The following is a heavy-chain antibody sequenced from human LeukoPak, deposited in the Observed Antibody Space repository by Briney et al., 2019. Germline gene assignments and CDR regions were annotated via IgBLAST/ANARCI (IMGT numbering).Heavy chain of an antibody. D-gene: IGHD3-3*01. CDR3: ARGPLLRWGLGGRGMDV. J-gene: IGHJ6*02. CDR2: IYSGGST. Sequence: PGGSLRLSCAASGFTVSSNYMSWVRQPPGKGLEWVSVIYSGGSTYYADSVKGRFTISRDNSKNTLYLQMNSLRAEDTAVYYCARGPLLRWGLGGRGMDVWGQGTTVTVSS. V-gene: IGHV3-53*01. CDR1: GFTVSSNY.